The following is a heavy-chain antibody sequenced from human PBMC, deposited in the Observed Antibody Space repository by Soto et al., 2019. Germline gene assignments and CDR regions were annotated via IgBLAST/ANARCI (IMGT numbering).Heavy chain of an antibody. V-gene: IGHV1-69*13. CDR3: ARQRPQDYDFWSGYYTDYYSSGMVF. CDR2: IIPIFGTA. J-gene: IGHJ6*04. Sequence: GASVKVSCKASGYTFTTYDISWVRQATGQGLEWMGGIIPIFGTANYAQKFQGRVTITADESTSTAYMELSSLRSEDTAVYYCARQRPQDYDFWSGYYTDYYSSGMVFWGKGATVTVSS. D-gene: IGHD3-3*01. CDR1: GYTFTTYD.